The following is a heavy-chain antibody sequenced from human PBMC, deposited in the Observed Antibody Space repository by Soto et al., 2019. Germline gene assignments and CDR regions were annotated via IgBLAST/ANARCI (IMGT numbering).Heavy chain of an antibody. CDR3: ARGIVVVVAATVSDYYYGMDV. D-gene: IGHD2-15*01. J-gene: IGHJ6*02. CDR2: IYYSGST. V-gene: IGHV4-31*03. Sequence: SETLSLTCTVSGGSISSGGYYWSWIRQHPGKGLEWIGYIYYSGSTYYNPSLKSRVTISVDTSKNQFSLKLSSVTAADTAVYYCARGIVVVVAATVSDYYYGMDVWGQGTTVTVSS. CDR1: GGSISSGGYY.